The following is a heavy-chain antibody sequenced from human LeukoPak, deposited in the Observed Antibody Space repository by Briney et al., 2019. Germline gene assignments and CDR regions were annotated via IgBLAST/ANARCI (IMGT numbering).Heavy chain of an antibody. CDR2: IYYSGST. V-gene: IGHV4-61*05. Sequence: SETLSLTCTVSGGSISSSSYYWGWIRQPPGKGLEWIGYIYYSGSTNYNPSLKSRVTISVDTSKNQFSLKLSSVTAADTAVYYCAAIPSYDYVWGSYSFYFDYWGQGTLVTVSS. J-gene: IGHJ4*02. CDR3: AAIPSYDYVWGSYSFYFDY. CDR1: GGSISSSSYY. D-gene: IGHD3-16*01.